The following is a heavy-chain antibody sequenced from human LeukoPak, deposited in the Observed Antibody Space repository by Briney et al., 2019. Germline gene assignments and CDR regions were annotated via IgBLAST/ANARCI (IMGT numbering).Heavy chain of an antibody. CDR3: AKGASGWYADY. Sequence: GGSLRLSCAASGFTFTSYSMNWVRQAPGKGLEWVSTISGGGGSTYYADSVKGRFTISRDNSKNTLYLQVNSLRAEDTAVYYCAKGASGWYADYWGQGTLVTVSS. D-gene: IGHD6-19*01. J-gene: IGHJ4*02. V-gene: IGHV3-23*01. CDR1: GFTFTSYS. CDR2: ISGGGGST.